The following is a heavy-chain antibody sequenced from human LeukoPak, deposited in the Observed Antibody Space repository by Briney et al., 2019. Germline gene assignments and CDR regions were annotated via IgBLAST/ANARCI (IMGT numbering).Heavy chain of an antibody. CDR2: INHSGST. J-gene: IGHJ4*02. V-gene: IGHV4-34*01. CDR1: GGSISSYY. Sequence: SETLSLTCTVSGGSISSYYWSWIRQPPGKGLEWIGEINHSGSTNYNPSLKSRVTISVDTSRNQFSLKLSSVTAADTAVYYCARVGSSRAIDYWGQGTLVTVSS. D-gene: IGHD6-13*01. CDR3: ARVGSSRAIDY.